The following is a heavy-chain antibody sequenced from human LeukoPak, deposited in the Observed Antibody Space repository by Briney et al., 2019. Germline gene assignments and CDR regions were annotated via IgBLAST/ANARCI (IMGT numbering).Heavy chain of an antibody. CDR3: AVRSSTTYKYYYYMDV. J-gene: IGHJ6*03. CDR2: INHSGST. D-gene: IGHD2-2*01. Sequence: PSETLSLTCAVYGGSFSGYYWSWIRQPPGKGLEWIGEINHSGSTNYNPSLKSRVTISVDTSKNQFSLKLSSVTAADTAVYYCAVRSSTTYKYYYYMDVWGKGTTVTVSS. V-gene: IGHV4-34*01. CDR1: GGSFSGYY.